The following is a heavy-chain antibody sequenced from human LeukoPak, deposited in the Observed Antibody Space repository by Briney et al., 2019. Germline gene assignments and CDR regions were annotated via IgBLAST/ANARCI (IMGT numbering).Heavy chain of an antibody. J-gene: IGHJ4*02. Sequence: PSGTLSLTCTVSGGSISSYYWSWIRQPPGKGLEWIGYIYYSGSTNYNPSLKSRVTISVDTSKNQFSLKLSSVTAADTAVYYCARVTSGPSFDYWGQGTLVTVSS. D-gene: IGHD1-1*01. CDR1: GGSISSYY. CDR2: IYYSGST. V-gene: IGHV4-59*01. CDR3: ARVTSGPSFDY.